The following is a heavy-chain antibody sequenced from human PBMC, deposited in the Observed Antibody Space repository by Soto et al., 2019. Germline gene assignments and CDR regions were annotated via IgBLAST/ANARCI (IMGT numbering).Heavy chain of an antibody. J-gene: IGHJ4*02. Sequence: QVQLQESGPGLVKPSQTLSLTCTVSGVSISSPDSFWSWIRQSPGEDLEWIGFISYSGSTSYDPSLKSRVAISLDTSKNQFSLEVTSVTAADTAIYYCARMTSVNAYYFDDWGQGTLVTVSS. CDR2: ISYSGST. D-gene: IGHD4-17*01. CDR1: GVSISSPDSF. V-gene: IGHV4-30-4*01. CDR3: ARMTSVNAYYFDD.